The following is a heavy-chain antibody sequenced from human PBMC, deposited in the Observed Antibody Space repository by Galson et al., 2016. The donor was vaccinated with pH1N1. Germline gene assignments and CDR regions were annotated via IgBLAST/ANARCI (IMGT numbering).Heavy chain of an antibody. D-gene: IGHD3-16*01. CDR1: GFTFGNYW. CDR3: ARAAFGQQSL. J-gene: IGHJ6*02. V-gene: IGHV3-7*01. CDR2: IKEDGSET. Sequence: SLRLSCAASGFTFGNYWMHWVRQVPGKGLEWVANIKEDGSETYYVDSVRGRFTISRDNAKNSLYLQMNSLRDEDTALYYCARAAFGQQSLWGQGTTVTVSS.